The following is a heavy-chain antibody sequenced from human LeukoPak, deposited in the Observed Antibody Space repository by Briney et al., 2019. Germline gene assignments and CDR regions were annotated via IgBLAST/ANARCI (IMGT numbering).Heavy chain of an antibody. Sequence: GGSLRLSCAASGFTFSSYSMNWVRQAPGKGLEWVSSISSSSSYIYYADSVKGRFTISRDNAKNSLYLQMSSLRAEDTAVYYCARGQVGAADYWGQGTLVTVSS. V-gene: IGHV3-21*01. CDR2: ISSSSSYI. D-gene: IGHD1-26*01. J-gene: IGHJ4*02. CDR3: ARGQVGAADY. CDR1: GFTFSSYS.